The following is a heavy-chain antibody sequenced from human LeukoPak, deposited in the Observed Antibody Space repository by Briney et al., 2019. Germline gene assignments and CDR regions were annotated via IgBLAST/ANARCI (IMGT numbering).Heavy chain of an antibody. D-gene: IGHD4-23*01. CDR1: GFTFSDYY. CDR3: ARGARWAYYFDY. V-gene: IGHV3-11*01. Sequence: PGGSLRLSCAASGFTFSDYYMSWIRQTPGKGLEWRSYISTRDNTIQYADSVKGRFTISRDNANNSVFLQMNNLRAEDSAICYCARGARWAYYFDYWGQGSLVTVSS. J-gene: IGHJ4*02. CDR2: ISTRDNTI.